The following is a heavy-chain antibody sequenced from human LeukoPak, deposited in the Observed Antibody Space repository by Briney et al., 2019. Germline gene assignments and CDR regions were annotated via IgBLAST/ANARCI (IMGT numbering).Heavy chain of an antibody. CDR1: GGSISSYY. V-gene: IGHV4-34*01. CDR3: ARGYRGLGDY. Sequence: SETLSLTCTVSGGSISSYYWSWIRQPPGKGLEWIGEINHSGSTNYNPSLKSRVTISVDTSKNQFSLKLSSVTAADTAVYYCARGYRGLGDYWGQGTLVTVSS. D-gene: IGHD3/OR15-3a*01. CDR2: INHSGST. J-gene: IGHJ4*02.